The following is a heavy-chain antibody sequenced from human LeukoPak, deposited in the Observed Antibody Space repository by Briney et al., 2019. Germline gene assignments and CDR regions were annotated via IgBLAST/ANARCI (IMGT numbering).Heavy chain of an antibody. CDR3: ARGRVADY. V-gene: IGHV4-34*01. Sequence: SETLSLTCAVYGGSFSGYYWSWIRQPPGKGLEWIGEINHSGSTNYNPSLKSRVTISVDTSKNQFSLKLSSVTAADTAVYYCARGRVADYWGQGTLVTVSS. J-gene: IGHJ4*02. CDR2: INHSGST. CDR1: GGSFSGYY. D-gene: IGHD3-10*01.